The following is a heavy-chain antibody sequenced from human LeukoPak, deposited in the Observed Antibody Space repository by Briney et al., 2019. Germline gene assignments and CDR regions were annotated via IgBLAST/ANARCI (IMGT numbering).Heavy chain of an antibody. CDR2: INHSGST. CDR1: GGSFSGYY. D-gene: IGHD2-2*01. J-gene: IGHJ6*03. Sequence: SETLSLTCAVYGGSFSGYYWSWIRQPPGKGLEWIGEINHSGSTNYNPSLKSRVTISVDTSKNQFSLKLSSVTAADTAVYYCARVGYCSSTSCRRRGYYYYYYMDVWGKGTTVTVSS. CDR3: ARVGYCSSTSCRRRGYYYYYYMDV. V-gene: IGHV4-34*01.